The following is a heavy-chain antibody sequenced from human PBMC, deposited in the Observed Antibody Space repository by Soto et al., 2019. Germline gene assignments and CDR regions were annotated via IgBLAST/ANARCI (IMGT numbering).Heavy chain of an antibody. V-gene: IGHV3-74*01. Sequence: PGGSLRLSCSASGFTFRKFWMHWVRQVPGSRPVWVSYISSDGTTTDYADSVRGRFTISRDNANDALYLQMDNLRAEDTAVYYCATQDCTNDVCLEAAVTVGGALESWGQGTLVTVSS. J-gene: IGHJ1*01. CDR1: GFTFRKFW. D-gene: IGHD3-16*01. CDR2: ISSDGTTT. CDR3: ATQDCTNDVCLEAAVTVGGALES.